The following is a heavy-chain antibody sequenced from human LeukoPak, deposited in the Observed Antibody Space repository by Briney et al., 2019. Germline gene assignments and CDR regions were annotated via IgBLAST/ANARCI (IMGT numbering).Heavy chain of an antibody. V-gene: IGHV3-7*01. D-gene: IGHD6-13*01. CDR2: IKQDASEK. Sequence: GGSLRLSCAASGFTFSTYWMSWVRQAPGKGLEWVANIKQDASEKYYLDSVKGRFTISRDNAKNSLYLQMNSLRAEDTAVYFCTREAAAGIDYWGQGTLVTVSS. CDR3: TREAAAGIDY. CDR1: GFTFSTYW. J-gene: IGHJ4*02.